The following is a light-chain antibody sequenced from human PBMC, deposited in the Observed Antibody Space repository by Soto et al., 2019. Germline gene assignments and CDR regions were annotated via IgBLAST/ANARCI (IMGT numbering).Light chain of an antibody. Sequence: DIQLTQSPSFLSASVGDRVTITCRASQDITNYLAWYLQKPGKAPKLLIYGASTLQSGVPSRFSGSGSGTEFTLTVSSLQPEDFATYYCQQLNAYPHSFGGGTKVESK. CDR1: QDITNY. CDR3: QQLNAYPHS. J-gene: IGKJ4*01. V-gene: IGKV1-9*01. CDR2: GAS.